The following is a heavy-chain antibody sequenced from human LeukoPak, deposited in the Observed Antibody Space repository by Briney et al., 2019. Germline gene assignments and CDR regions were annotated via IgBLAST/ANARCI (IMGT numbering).Heavy chain of an antibody. CDR3: ARDQGKGKLRITSLMDV. V-gene: IGHV3-30*03. Sequence: GGSLRLSCAASGFTFSSYWMHWVRQAPGKGLEWVAVISYDGSNKYYADSMKGRFTISRDNSKNTLYLQMNSLRAEDTAVYYCARDQGKGKLRITSLMDVWGKGTTVTVSS. CDR1: GFTFSSYW. CDR2: ISYDGSNK. D-gene: IGHD3-16*01. J-gene: IGHJ6*04.